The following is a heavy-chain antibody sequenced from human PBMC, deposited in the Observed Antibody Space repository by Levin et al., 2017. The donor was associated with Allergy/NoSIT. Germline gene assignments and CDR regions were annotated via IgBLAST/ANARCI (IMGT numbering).Heavy chain of an antibody. CDR3: TRALGSSSWYWFDP. D-gene: IGHD6-13*01. Sequence: GESLKISCTASGFTFGDYAMSWFRQAPGKGLEWVGFIRSKAYGGTTEYAASVKGRFTISRDDSKSIAYLQMNSLKTEDTAVYYCTRALGSSSWYWFDPWGQGTLVTVSS. V-gene: IGHV3-49*03. J-gene: IGHJ5*02. CDR2: IRSKAYGGTT. CDR1: GFTFGDYA.